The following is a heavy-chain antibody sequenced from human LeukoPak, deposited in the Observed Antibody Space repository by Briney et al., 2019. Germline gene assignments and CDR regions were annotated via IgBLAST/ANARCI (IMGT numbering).Heavy chain of an antibody. CDR2: FDPEDGET. J-gene: IGHJ6*02. Sequence: ASVKVSCKVSGYTLTELSMHWVRQAPGKGLEWMGGFDPEDGETIYAQKFQGRVTMTEDTSTDTAYMELSSLRSEDTAVYYCASNDYGDLGGGYYYYGMDVWGQGTTVTVSS. CDR1: GYTLTELS. D-gene: IGHD4-17*01. V-gene: IGHV1-24*01. CDR3: ASNDYGDLGGGYYYYGMDV.